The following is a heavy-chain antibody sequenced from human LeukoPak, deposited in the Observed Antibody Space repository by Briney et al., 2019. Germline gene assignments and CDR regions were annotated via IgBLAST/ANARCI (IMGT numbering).Heavy chain of an antibody. Sequence: ASVKVSCKASGYTFTCYYMHWVRQAPGQGLEWMGQINPNSGGTNYAQKFQGRVTMTRDTSISTAYMELSRLRSDDTAVYYCARDSVVVNDDAFDIWGQGTMVTVSS. J-gene: IGHJ3*02. CDR3: ARDSVVVNDDAFDI. V-gene: IGHV1-2*06. CDR2: INPNSGGT. D-gene: IGHD3-22*01. CDR1: GYTFTCYY.